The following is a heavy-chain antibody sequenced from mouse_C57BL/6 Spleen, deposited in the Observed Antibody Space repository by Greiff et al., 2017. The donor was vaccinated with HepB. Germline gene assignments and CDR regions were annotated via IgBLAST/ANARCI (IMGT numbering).Heavy chain of an antibody. CDR1: GFNIKDYY. Sequence: EVQLQQSGAELVKPGASVKLSCTASGFNIKDYYMHWVKQRTEQGLEWIGRIDPEDGETKYAPKFKGKATITADTSSNTAYLQLSSLTSEDTAVYYCAVITTAYWYFDVWGTGTTVTVSS. J-gene: IGHJ1*03. CDR3: AVITTAYWYFDV. CDR2: IDPEDGET. D-gene: IGHD1-1*01. V-gene: IGHV14-2*01.